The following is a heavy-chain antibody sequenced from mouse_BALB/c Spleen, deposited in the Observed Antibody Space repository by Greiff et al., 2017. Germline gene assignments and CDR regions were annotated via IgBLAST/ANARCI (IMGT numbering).Heavy chain of an antibody. CDR2: ISSGGSYT. CDR3: ARQERYDGYAMDY. J-gene: IGHJ4*01. Sequence: VQLKESGGDLVKPGGSLKLSCAASGFTFSSYGMFWVRQTPDKRLEWVATISSGGSYTYYPDSVKGRFTISRDNAKNTLYLQMSSLKSEDTAMYYCARQERYDGYAMDYWGQGTSVTVSS. CDR1: GFTFSSYG. V-gene: IGHV5-6*01. D-gene: IGHD2-14*01.